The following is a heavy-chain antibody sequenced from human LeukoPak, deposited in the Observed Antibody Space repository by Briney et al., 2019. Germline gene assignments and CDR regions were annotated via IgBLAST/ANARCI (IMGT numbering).Heavy chain of an antibody. Sequence: AETLSLTCTVSVGTISTFYWNWIRQPPGHGLEWIGYVNSNGGTYNNPSLKSRVTVSLDMSKNQFSLKLSSATAADTAVYYCARDAGGTWFDPWGQGILVTVSP. CDR2: VNSNGGT. V-gene: IGHV4-59*01. CDR3: ARDAGGTWFDP. CDR1: VGTISTFY. J-gene: IGHJ5*02.